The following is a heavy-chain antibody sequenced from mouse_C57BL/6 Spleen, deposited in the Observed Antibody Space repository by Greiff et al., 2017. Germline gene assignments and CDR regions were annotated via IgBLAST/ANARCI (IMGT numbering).Heavy chain of an antibody. V-gene: IGHV1-80*01. CDR1: GYAFSSYW. CDR2: IYPGDGDT. J-gene: IGHJ3*01. Sequence: VQRVESGAELVKPGASVKISCKASGYAFSSYWMNWVQQRPGKGLEWIGQIYPGDGDTNYNGKFKGKATLTADNSSSTAYMQLSSLTSEDSAVYFCAREGDYDGSSSAWLAYWGQGTLVTVSA. D-gene: IGHD1-1*01. CDR3: AREGDYDGSSSAWLAY.